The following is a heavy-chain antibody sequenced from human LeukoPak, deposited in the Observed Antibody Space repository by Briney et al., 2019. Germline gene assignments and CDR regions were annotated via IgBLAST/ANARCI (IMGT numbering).Heavy chain of an antibody. CDR1: GFTFDDYA. J-gene: IGHJ4*02. CDR3: AKDDYDSSGYYFGY. Sequence: QPGRSLRLSCAASGFTFDDYAMHWVRQAPGKGLEWVSGISWNSGSIGYADSVKGRFTISRDNSKNTLYLQMNSLRAEDTAVYYCAKDDYDSSGYYFGYWGQGTLVTVSS. CDR2: ISWNSGSI. V-gene: IGHV3-9*01. D-gene: IGHD3-22*01.